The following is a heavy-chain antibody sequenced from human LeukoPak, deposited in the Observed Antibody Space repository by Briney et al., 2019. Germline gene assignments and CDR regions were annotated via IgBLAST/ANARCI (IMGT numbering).Heavy chain of an antibody. CDR3: ARDHRDFWNPTVWFDP. D-gene: IGHD3-3*01. Sequence: SETLSLTCTASGGSISSYYWSWIRQPAGKGLEWIGRIYTSGSTNYNPSLKSRVTMSVDTSKNQFSLKLSSVTAADTAVYYCARDHRDFWNPTVWFDPWGQGTLVTVSS. CDR2: IYTSGST. J-gene: IGHJ5*02. CDR1: GGSISSYY. V-gene: IGHV4-4*07.